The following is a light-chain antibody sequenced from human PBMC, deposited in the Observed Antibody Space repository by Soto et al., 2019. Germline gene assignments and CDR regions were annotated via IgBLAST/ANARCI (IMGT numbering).Light chain of an antibody. V-gene: IGKV3-15*01. Sequence: EVVMTQSPATLSVSPGERATLSCRASQSVDSSLAWYQHKPGQAPRLLIFGASSRATGITARFSGRGSGTDVALTICRRQSEDVAVYYWQQGKNSRPWTLGQGTKVEIK. CDR2: GAS. CDR3: QQGKNSRPWT. J-gene: IGKJ1*01. CDR1: QSVDSS.